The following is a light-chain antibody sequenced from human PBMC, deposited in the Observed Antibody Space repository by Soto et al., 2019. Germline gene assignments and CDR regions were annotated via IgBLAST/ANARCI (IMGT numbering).Light chain of an antibody. Sequence: QLVLTQSPSASASLGASVKLTCTLSSGHSSYVIAWHQQQPEEGPRFLMKLKSDGSHSKGAGIPDRFSGSSSGAERYLTISSLQSDDESDYCCQTWGTGIRVFGGGTKLTVL. CDR3: QTWGTGIRV. CDR2: LKSDGSH. J-gene: IGLJ3*02. CDR1: SGHSSYV. V-gene: IGLV4-69*01.